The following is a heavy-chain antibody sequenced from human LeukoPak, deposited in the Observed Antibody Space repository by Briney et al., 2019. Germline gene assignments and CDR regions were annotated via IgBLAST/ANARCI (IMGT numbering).Heavy chain of an antibody. Sequence: GESLQISCKGSGYSFTSYWIGWVRQMPGKGLEWMGIIYPGDSDTRYSPSFQGQVTISADKSISTAYLQWSSLKASDTAMYYCARRIAAAGTDFDYWGQGTLVTVSS. CDR3: ARRIAAAGTDFDY. D-gene: IGHD6-13*01. CDR2: IYPGDSDT. J-gene: IGHJ4*02. CDR1: GYSFTSYW. V-gene: IGHV5-51*01.